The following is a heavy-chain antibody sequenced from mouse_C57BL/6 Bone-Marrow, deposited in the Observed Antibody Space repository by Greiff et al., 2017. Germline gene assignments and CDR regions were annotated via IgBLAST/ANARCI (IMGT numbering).Heavy chain of an antibody. Sequence: QVQLQQPGTELVKPGASVKLSCKASGYTFTSYWMHWVKQRPGQGLEWIGNINPSNGDTNYNEKFKSKTTLTVDTSSSTAYMQLSSLTSEDSAVYYCARACLLPAWFAYGGQGTLVTVSA. CDR2: INPSNGDT. CDR3: ARACLLPAWFAY. D-gene: IGHD2-10*01. CDR1: GYTFTSYW. J-gene: IGHJ3*01. V-gene: IGHV1-53*01.